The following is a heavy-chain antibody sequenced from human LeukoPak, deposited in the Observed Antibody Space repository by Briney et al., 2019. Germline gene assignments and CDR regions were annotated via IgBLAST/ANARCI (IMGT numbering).Heavy chain of an antibody. CDR3: ARGGSYLSAFDI. CDR2: INHSGST. Sequence: SQTLSLTCTVSGDSISSGDYYWNWIRQPPGKGLEWIGEINHSGSTNYNPSLKSRVTISVDTSKNQFSLKLSSVTAADTAVYYCARGGSYLSAFDIWGQGTMVTVSS. D-gene: IGHD1-26*01. V-gene: IGHV4-30-4*08. J-gene: IGHJ3*02. CDR1: GDSISSGDYY.